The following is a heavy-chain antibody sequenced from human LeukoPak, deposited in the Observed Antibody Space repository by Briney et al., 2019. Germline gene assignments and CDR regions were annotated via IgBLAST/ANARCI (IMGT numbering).Heavy chain of an antibody. D-gene: IGHD3-10*01. Sequence: GGSLRLSCAASGFTISNAWMSWVRQAPGKGLEWVGRIKSKTDGGTTDYAAPVKGRFTISRDDSKNTLYLQMNSLKTEDTAVYYCTTLWFGSMGDYWGQGTLVTVSS. J-gene: IGHJ4*02. V-gene: IGHV3-15*01. CDR3: TTLWFGSMGDY. CDR1: GFTISNAW. CDR2: IKSKTDGGTT.